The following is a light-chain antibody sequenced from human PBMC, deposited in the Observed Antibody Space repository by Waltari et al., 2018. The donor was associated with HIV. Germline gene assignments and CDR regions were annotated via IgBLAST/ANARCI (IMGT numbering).Light chain of an antibody. CDR1: SSDVGGYDY. Sequence: QSALTQPPSASGSPGQSVTISCTGTSSDVGGYDYVSWYQQHPANAPTLMISEVNKRPSGVPERFSGSRSGNTASLTVSGLQAEDEAHYYCSSYAGRNTLLFGGGTKLTVL. CDR2: EVN. J-gene: IGLJ2*01. V-gene: IGLV2-8*01. CDR3: SSYAGRNTLL.